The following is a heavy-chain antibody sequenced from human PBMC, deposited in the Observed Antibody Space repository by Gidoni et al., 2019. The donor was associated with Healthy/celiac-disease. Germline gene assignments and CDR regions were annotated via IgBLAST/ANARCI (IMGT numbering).Heavy chain of an antibody. V-gene: IGHV4-34*01. CDR3: AREGPRKYGYCSGGSCFPDWFDP. CDR2: INHSGST. Sequence: QVQLQQWGAGLLKPSETLSLTCAVYGGSFSGYYWSWIRQPPGKGLAWIGEINHSGSTNYNPSLKSRVTISVDTSKNQFSLKLSSVTAADTAVYYCAREGPRKYGYCSGGSCFPDWFDPWGQGTLVTVSS. D-gene: IGHD2-15*01. CDR1: GGSFSGYY. J-gene: IGHJ5*02.